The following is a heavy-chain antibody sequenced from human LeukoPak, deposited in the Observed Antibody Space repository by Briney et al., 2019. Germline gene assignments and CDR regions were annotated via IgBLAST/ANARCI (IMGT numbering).Heavy chain of an antibody. CDR1: GFTFSSYS. CDR3: AREIRVRAFDI. V-gene: IGHV3-21*01. J-gene: IGHJ3*02. D-gene: IGHD3-22*01. CDR2: ISSSSSYI. Sequence: GGSLRLSCAASGFTFSSYSMNWVRQAPGKGLEWVSSISSSSSYIYYADSVKGRFTISRDNAKNSLYLQMNSLRAEDTAVYYCAREIRVRAFDIWGQGTMVTVSS.